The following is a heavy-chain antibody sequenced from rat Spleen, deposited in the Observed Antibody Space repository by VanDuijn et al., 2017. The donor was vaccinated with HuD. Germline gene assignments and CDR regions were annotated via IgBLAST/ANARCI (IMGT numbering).Heavy chain of an antibody. CDR2: MKFDGDT. D-gene: IGHD1-9*01. CDR3: TRERTYYFDY. V-gene: IGHV2S30*01. Sequence: QVQLKESGPGLVQPSQTLSLTCTVSGFSLTSNGVSWVRQPPGKGLEWMGKMKFDGDTYYNSTLKSRLSISRDTSKNQVFLKMNSLQTDDTAVYYCTRERTYYFDYWGQGVMVTVSS. CDR1: GFSLTSNG. J-gene: IGHJ2*01.